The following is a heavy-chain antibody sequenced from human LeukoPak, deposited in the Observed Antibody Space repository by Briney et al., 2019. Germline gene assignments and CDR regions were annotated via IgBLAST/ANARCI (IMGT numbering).Heavy chain of an antibody. J-gene: IGHJ4*02. CDR3: ARDNWGIDY. D-gene: IGHD7-27*01. Sequence: GALRLSCAASGFTFSSYWMHWVRQAPGKGLVWVSHINSDGSSTSYADSVKGRFTISRDNAKNTLYLQMNSLRAEDPAVYYCARDNWGIDYWGQGTLVTVSS. V-gene: IGHV3-74*01. CDR2: INSDGSST. CDR1: GFTFSSYW.